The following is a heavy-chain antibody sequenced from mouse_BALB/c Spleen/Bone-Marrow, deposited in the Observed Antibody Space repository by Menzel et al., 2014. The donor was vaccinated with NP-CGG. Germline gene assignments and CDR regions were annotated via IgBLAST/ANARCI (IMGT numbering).Heavy chain of an antibody. J-gene: IGHJ4*01. CDR3: DRVTSSAVGAMDY. CDR2: IWAGGST. V-gene: IGHV2-9*02. D-gene: IGHD3-2*02. CDR1: GFSLANYG. Sequence: VKLMESGPGLVAPSQSLSITCTVSGFSLANYGVHWVRQPPGKGLEWLGVIWAGGSTNYNSALMSRLIISKDNAKSQVFLKMISLQTDDTAMYDCDRVTSSAVGAMDYWGRGTSVTGSS.